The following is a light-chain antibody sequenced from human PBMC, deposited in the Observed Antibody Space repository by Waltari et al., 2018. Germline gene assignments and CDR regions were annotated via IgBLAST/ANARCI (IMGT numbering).Light chain of an antibody. J-gene: IGLJ1*01. Sequence: QSALTQPASVSGSPGQSITISCTGTSSDVGGYNYVSWYQQHPGKAPKLMIYAVTNRPSGVPNPFPCSKSGNTASLTISGLQAEDEADYYCSSYTSSNTLGFGTGTKVTVL. CDR2: AVT. CDR1: SSDVGGYNY. CDR3: SSYTSSNTLG. V-gene: IGLV2-14*03.